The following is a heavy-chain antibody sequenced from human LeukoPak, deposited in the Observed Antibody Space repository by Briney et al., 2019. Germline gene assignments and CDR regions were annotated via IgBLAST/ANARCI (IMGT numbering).Heavy chain of an antibody. J-gene: IGHJ2*01. CDR2: TYTSGST. Sequence: SETLSLTCTVSGGSISSYYWSWIRQPAGKGLEWIGRTYTSGSTNYNPSLKSRVTMSVDTSKNQFSLKLSSVTAADTAVYYCARSCSSTSCYPGYFDLWGRGTLVTVSS. D-gene: IGHD2-2*01. V-gene: IGHV4-4*07. CDR1: GGSISSYY. CDR3: ARSCSSTSCYPGYFDL.